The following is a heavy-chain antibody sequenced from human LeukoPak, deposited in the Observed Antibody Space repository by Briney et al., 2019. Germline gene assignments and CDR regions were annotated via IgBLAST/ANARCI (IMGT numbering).Heavy chain of an antibody. CDR1: GFTFSSYA. Sequence: AGSLSLSCAVSGFTFSSYAMSWVRQAPGEGLEWVSAVSGSGGSTYYADSVKGRFTISRDNSKNTLYLQMNSLRAGDTAVYYCAKRGSYNSDFFDYWGQGTLVTVSS. CDR3: AKRGSYNSDFFDY. V-gene: IGHV3-23*01. CDR2: VSGSGGST. D-gene: IGHD1-26*01. J-gene: IGHJ4*02.